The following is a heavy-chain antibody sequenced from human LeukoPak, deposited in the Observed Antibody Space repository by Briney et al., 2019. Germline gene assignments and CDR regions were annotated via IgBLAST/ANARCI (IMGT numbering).Heavy chain of an antibody. CDR3: ARGPRHFRGNPDV. Sequence: SETLSLTCAVYGGSFSGYYWSWIRQPPGKGLEWIGEINHSGSTNYNPSLKSRVTISVDTSKNQFSLKLSSVTAADTAVYYCARGPRHFRGNPDVWGQGTTVTVSS. CDR1: GGSFSGYY. CDR2: INHSGST. V-gene: IGHV4-34*01. D-gene: IGHD1-14*01. J-gene: IGHJ6*02.